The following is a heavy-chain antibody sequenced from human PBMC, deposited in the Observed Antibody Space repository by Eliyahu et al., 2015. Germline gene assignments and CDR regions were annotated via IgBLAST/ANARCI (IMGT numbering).Heavy chain of an antibody. CDR3: ATGPLNYGSGSPDYYYYGMDV. J-gene: IGHJ6*02. Sequence: EVQLVQSGAEVKKPGATVKIXCKVSGYTFTDYYXHXXQQAPGKGLXWMGLVDPEDGETIYAEKFQGRVTITADTSTDTAYMELSSLRSEDTAVCYCATGPLNYGSGSPDYYYYGMDVWGQGTTVTVSS. CDR2: VDPEDGET. V-gene: IGHV1-69-2*01. D-gene: IGHD3-10*01. CDR1: GYTFTDYY.